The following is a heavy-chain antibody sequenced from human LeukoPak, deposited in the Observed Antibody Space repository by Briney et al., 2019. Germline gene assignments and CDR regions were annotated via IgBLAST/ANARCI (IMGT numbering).Heavy chain of an antibody. CDR1: GYTFTGYY. CDR3: ARAKGVVAAAGTTYNY. V-gene: IGHV1-2*02. Sequence: ASVKVSCKASGYTFTGYYMHWVRQAPGQGLEWMGWINPNSGGTNYAQKFQGRVTMTRDTSISTAYMELSRLRSDDTAVYYCARAKGVVAAAGTTYNYWGQGTLVTVSS. D-gene: IGHD6-13*01. J-gene: IGHJ4*02. CDR2: INPNSGGT.